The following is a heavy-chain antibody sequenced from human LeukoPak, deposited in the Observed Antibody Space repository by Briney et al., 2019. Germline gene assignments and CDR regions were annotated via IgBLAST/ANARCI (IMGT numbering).Heavy chain of an antibody. CDR2: ISWNSGSI. Sequence: GGSLRLSCAASGFTFDDYAMHWVRQAPGKGLEWVSGISWNSGSIGYADSVKGRFTISRDNAKNSLYLQMNSLRAEDTAVCYCAKVGYSSGWYGFYYYYYMDVWGKGTTVTISS. CDR1: GFTFDDYA. CDR3: AKVGYSSGWYGFYYYYYMDV. V-gene: IGHV3-9*01. D-gene: IGHD6-19*01. J-gene: IGHJ6*03.